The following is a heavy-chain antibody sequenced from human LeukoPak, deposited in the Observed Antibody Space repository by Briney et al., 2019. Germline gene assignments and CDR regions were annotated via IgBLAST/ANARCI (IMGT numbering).Heavy chain of an antibody. J-gene: IGHJ4*02. CDR2: ISGAGDST. Sequence: GGSLRLSCAASGFAFSTYAMSWVRQAPGKGLEWVSAISGAGDSTYYADSVKGRFTISRDNSKNTLSLQMNSLRAEDTAVYYCAKTHYGDYGYWGQGTLVTVSS. D-gene: IGHD4-17*01. CDR3: AKTHYGDYGY. V-gene: IGHV3-23*01. CDR1: GFAFSTYA.